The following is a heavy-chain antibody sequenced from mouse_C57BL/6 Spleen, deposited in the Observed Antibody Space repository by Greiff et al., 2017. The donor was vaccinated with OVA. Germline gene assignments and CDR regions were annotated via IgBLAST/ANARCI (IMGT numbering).Heavy chain of an antibody. Sequence: EVQLVESGGGLVQPGGSLSLSCAASGFTFTDYYMSWVRQPPGKALEWLGFIRNKANGYTTEYSASVKGRFTISRDNSQSILYLQMNALRAEDSATYYCARYLYYDPYYYARDYWGQGTSGTVSS. CDR3: ARYLYYDPYYYARDY. D-gene: IGHD1-1*02. CDR2: IRNKANGYTT. V-gene: IGHV7-3*01. CDR1: GFTFTDYY. J-gene: IGHJ4*01.